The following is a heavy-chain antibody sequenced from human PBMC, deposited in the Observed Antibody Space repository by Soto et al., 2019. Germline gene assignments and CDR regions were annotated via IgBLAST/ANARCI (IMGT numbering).Heavy chain of an antibody. V-gene: IGHV4-31*03. J-gene: IGHJ4*02. CDR2: IYYSGST. CDR1: GGSISSGGYY. CDR3: AGVNCISNSCYVHY. Sequence: SETLSLTCTVSGGSISSGGYYWSWIRQHPGKGLEWIGYIYYSGSTYYNPSLKSRVTISVDTSKNQFSLKLSSVTAADTAVYYCAGVNCISNSCYVHYWGQGTLVTGLL. D-gene: IGHD2-2*01.